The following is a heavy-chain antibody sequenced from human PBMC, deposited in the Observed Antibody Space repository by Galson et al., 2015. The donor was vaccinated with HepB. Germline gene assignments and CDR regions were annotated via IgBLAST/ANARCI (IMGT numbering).Heavy chain of an antibody. D-gene: IGHD3-10*01. V-gene: IGHV3-30*04. CDR1: GFTFSSYA. CDR2: ISYDGSNK. CDR3: ARGGGYYGSGDNWFDP. Sequence: SLRLSCAASGFTFSSYAMHWVRQAPGKGLEWVAVISYDGSNKYYADSVKGRFTISRDNSKNTLYLQMNSLRAEDTAVYYCARGGGYYGSGDNWFDPWGQGTLVTVSS. J-gene: IGHJ5*02.